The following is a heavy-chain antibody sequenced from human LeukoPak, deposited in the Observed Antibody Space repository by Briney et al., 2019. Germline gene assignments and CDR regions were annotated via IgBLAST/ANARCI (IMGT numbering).Heavy chain of an antibody. V-gene: IGHV4-59*08. D-gene: IGHD3-9*01. Sequence: SETLSLTCTVSGGSISSYYWSWIRQPPGKGLEWIGYIYYSGSTNYNPSLKSRVTISVDTSKNQFSLKLSSVTAADTAVYYCARRAPLYYDILTGSTPMNDAFDIWGQGTMVTVSS. CDR1: GGSISSYY. CDR3: ARRAPLYYDILTGSTPMNDAFDI. CDR2: IYYSGST. J-gene: IGHJ3*02.